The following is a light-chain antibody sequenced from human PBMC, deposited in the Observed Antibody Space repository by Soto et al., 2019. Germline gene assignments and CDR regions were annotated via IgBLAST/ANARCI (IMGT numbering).Light chain of an antibody. CDR3: QQHSNWPLT. CDR1: QSVNTN. J-gene: IGKJ4*01. V-gene: IGKV3-15*01. CDR2: DVS. Sequence: EIVMTQSPGTLSVSPGERVTLSCRASQSVNTNLASYQQKPGQAPRLLIDDVSTRATSIPARVSGSASGTEFTLTISSLQAEDSAVYYCQQHSNWPLTFGGGTKVELK.